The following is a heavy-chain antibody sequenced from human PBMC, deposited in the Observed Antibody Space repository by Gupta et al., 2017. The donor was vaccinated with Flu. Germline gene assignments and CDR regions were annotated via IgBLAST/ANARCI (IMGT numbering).Heavy chain of an antibody. D-gene: IGHD3-10*01. J-gene: IGHJ6*02. CDR3: TRIGSGSSRSMDV. V-gene: IGHV3-73*01. CDR2: KANSYAT. Sequence: KANSYATAYAASVKGRFTISRDDSKNTAYLQMNSLKTEDTAVYYCTRIGSGSSRSMDVWGQGTTVTVSS.